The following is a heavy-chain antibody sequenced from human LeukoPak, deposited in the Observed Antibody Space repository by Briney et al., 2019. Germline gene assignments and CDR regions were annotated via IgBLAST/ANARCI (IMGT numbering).Heavy chain of an antibody. V-gene: IGHV1-69*13. CDR1: GGAFSSYA. CDR3: AREHDYYDSSGYYYGIDAFDI. Sequence: SVKVSCKASGGAFSSYAISWVRQAPGQGLEWMGGIIPIFGTANYAQKFQGRVTITADESTSTAYMELSSLRSEDTAVYYCAREHDYYDSSGYYYGIDAFDIWGQGTMVTVSS. CDR2: IIPIFGTA. D-gene: IGHD3-22*01. J-gene: IGHJ3*02.